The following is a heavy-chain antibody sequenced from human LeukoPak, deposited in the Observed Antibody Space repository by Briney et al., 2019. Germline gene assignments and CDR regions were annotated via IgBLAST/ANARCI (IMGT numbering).Heavy chain of an antibody. V-gene: IGHV3-43*02. J-gene: IGHJ4*02. CDR2: ISGDGGST. CDR1: GFTFDDYA. Sequence: GGSLRLSCAASGFTFDDYAMHWVRHAPGKGPEWVSLISGDGGSTYYADSVKGRFTISRDNAKNSLCLQMNSLRAEDTAVYYCARDRGAIDSSGYYYSTFDYWGQGTLVTVSS. D-gene: IGHD3-22*01. CDR3: ARDRGAIDSSGYYYSTFDY.